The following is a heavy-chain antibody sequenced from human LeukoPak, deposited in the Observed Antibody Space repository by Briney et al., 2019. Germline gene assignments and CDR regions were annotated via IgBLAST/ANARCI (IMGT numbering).Heavy chain of an antibody. CDR1: GFTFSSYG. V-gene: IGHV3-30*02. Sequence: GRSLRHSCAASGFTFSSYGMHWVRQAPGKGLEWVAFIRYDGSNKYYADSVKGRFTISRDNSKNTLYLQMNSLRAEDTAVYYCAKGPPGRYYDSSGYYSFDSWGQGTLVTVSS. CDR2: IRYDGSNK. CDR3: AKGPPGRYYDSSGYYSFDS. J-gene: IGHJ4*02. D-gene: IGHD3-22*01.